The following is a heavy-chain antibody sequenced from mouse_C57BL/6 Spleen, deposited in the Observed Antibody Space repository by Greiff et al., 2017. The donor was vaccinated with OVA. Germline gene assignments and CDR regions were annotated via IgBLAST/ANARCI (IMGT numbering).Heavy chain of an antibody. Sequence: QVQLQQPGAELVMPGASVKLSCKASGYTFTSYWMHWVKQRPGQGLEWIGEIDPSDSYTNYHQKFKGKSTLTVDKSSSTAYMQLSSLTSEDSAVYYCARSAYYYGSSPFAYWGQGTLVTVSA. D-gene: IGHD1-1*01. V-gene: IGHV1-69*01. CDR1: GYTFTSYW. CDR2: IDPSDSYT. J-gene: IGHJ3*01. CDR3: ARSAYYYGSSPFAY.